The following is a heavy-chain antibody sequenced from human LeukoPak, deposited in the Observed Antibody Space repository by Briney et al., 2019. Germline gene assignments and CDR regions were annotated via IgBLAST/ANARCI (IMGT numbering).Heavy chain of an antibody. CDR2: IYYSGST. Sequence: SETLSLTCTDSGGSISSSSYYWGWIRQPPGKGLEWIGSIYYSGSTYYNPSLKSRVTISVDTSKNQFSLKLSSVTAADTAVYYCARHLFGYCSSTSCLYYFDYWGQGTLVTVSS. CDR3: ARHLFGYCSSTSCLYYFDY. D-gene: IGHD2-2*01. CDR1: GGSISSSSYY. J-gene: IGHJ4*02. V-gene: IGHV4-39*01.